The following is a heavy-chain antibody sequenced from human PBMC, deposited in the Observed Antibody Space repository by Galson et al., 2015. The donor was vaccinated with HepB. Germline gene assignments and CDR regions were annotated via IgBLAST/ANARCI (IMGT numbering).Heavy chain of an antibody. Sequence: SLRLSCAASGFTFSSYDMHWVRHATGKGLEWVSAIGTAGDTYYPGSVKGRFTISRENAKNSLYLQMNSLRAGDTAVYYCARGDCTNGVCSTRGGYYYYYMDVWGKGTTVTVSS. J-gene: IGHJ6*03. D-gene: IGHD2-8*01. CDR2: IGTAGDT. CDR3: ARGDCTNGVCSTRGGYYYYYMDV. V-gene: IGHV3-13*01. CDR1: GFTFSSYD.